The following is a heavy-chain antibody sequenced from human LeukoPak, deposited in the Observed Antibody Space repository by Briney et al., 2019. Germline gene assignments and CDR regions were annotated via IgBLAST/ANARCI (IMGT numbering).Heavy chain of an antibody. V-gene: IGHV3-15*01. CDR2: IKRNTDDETT. CDR3: TTPQDYADIDD. D-gene: IGHD4-17*01. J-gene: IGHJ4*01. CDR1: GFTFSNDW. Sequence: GGSLRLSCAASGFTFSNDWMSWVRQAPGKGLEWVGRIKRNTDDETTDKAASAKARFTTSRDYSKNTLYLQMNSLKSEDTAEDYGTTPQDYADIDDWGQGTLVTVSS.